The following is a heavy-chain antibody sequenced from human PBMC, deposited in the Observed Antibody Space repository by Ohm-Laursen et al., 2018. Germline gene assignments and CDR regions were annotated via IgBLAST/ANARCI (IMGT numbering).Heavy chain of an antibody. J-gene: IGHJ4*02. CDR1: GFTFSNYA. CDR2: ISSSGSTI. D-gene: IGHD3-22*01. Sequence: SLRLSCAASGFTFSNYAMYWVRQAPGKGLEWVSYISSSGSTIDYADSVKGRLTISRDNAKHSLYLQMNSLRAEDTAVYYCAREPHYDSSGYYPGFDYWGQGTLVTVSS. V-gene: IGHV3-11*01. CDR3: AREPHYDSSGYYPGFDY.